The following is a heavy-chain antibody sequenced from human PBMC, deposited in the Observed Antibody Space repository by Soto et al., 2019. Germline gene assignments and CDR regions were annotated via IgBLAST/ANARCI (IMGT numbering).Heavy chain of an antibody. D-gene: IGHD3-10*01. V-gene: IGHV4-30-4*01. J-gene: IGHJ4*02. CDR2: NYHSGST. CDR1: GGSISTGDYY. CDR3: ATGRGHSFFDY. Sequence: SETLSLTCTVSGGSISTGDYYWTWLRQSPGKGLEWIGYNYHSGSTYYNPSHLGRITVSVDTSKNQFSLKLTSVTAADTAVYYCATGRGHSFFDYWGQGTPVTVSS.